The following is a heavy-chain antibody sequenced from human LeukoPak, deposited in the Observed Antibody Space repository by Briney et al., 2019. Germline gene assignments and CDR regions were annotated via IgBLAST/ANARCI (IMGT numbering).Heavy chain of an antibody. V-gene: IGHV3-30*04. CDR2: ISYDGSNK. J-gene: IGHJ4*02. CDR3: ARGYDSSGYFDY. Sequence: GGSLRLSCAASGSTFSSYAMHWVRQAPGKGLEWVAVISYDGSNKYYADSVKGRFTISRDNSKNTLYLQMNSLRAEDTAVYYCARGYDSSGYFDYWGQGTLVTVSS. D-gene: IGHD3-22*01. CDR1: GSTFSSYA.